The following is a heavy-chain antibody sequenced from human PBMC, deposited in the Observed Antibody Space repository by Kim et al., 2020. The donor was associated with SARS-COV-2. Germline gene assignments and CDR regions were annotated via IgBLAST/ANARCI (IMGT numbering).Heavy chain of an antibody. D-gene: IGHD2-8*02. V-gene: IGHV3-30*02. CDR2: ISCDGSKK. J-gene: IGHJ4*02. CDR3: ATLPTGSSFDY. CDR1: GFTFSSYG. Sequence: GGSLRLSCAASGFTFSSYGMNWVRQAPGKGLEWVSVISCDGSKKYYADSVKGRFTISRDNAKNTLYLQMNSLRAEDTAVYYCATLPTGSSFDYWGQGTLVTVSS.